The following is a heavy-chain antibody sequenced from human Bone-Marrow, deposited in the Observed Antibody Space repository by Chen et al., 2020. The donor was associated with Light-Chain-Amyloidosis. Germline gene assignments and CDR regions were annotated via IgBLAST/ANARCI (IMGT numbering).Heavy chain of an antibody. CDR1: GGYLGSYH. CDR3: ARDVDTAMVNDAFDL. V-gene: IGHV4-59*01. CDR2: IFHNGRS. Sequence: QVQLLQSGPGLLKPSETLSLTCNVSGGYLGSYHWNWVRQAPGKGLEWIGYIFHNGRSAYNPSLRSRVFISVDTSTNQLSLSLASVTPADTAVYYCARDVDTAMVNDAFDLWGQGTLVTVSP. J-gene: IGHJ3*01. D-gene: IGHD5-18*01.